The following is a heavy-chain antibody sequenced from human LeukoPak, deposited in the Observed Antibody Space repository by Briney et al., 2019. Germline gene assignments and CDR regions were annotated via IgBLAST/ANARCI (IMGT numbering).Heavy chain of an antibody. CDR1: GFTFSDYN. Sequence: SGGSLRLSCAASGFTFSDYNMRWIRQAPGKGLEWVSSISSSSSYIYYADSVKGRFTISRDNAKNSLYLQMNSLRAEDTAVYYCARAPYSYGTNVGYWGQGTLVTVSS. J-gene: IGHJ4*02. CDR3: ARAPYSYGTNVGY. D-gene: IGHD5-18*01. V-gene: IGHV3-21*01. CDR2: ISSSSSYI.